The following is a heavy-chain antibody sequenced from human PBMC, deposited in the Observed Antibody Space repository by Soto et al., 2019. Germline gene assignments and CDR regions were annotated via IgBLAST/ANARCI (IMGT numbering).Heavy chain of an antibody. CDR2: LSWNSDSI. Sequence: GGSLRLSCAASGFTFEDYGMHWVRQPPGKGLEWVSGLSWNSDSIAYADSVKGRFTLSRDNAKNSLFLQMHSLRAEDTAFYYCAKDRGIGLYGIAFNIWGQGTMVTVSS. D-gene: IGHD6-19*01. CDR1: GFTFEDYG. V-gene: IGHV3-9*01. CDR3: AKDRGIGLYGIAFNI. J-gene: IGHJ3*02.